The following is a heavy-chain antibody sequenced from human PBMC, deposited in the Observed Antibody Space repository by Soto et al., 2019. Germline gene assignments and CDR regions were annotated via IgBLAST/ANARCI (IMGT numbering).Heavy chain of an antibody. D-gene: IGHD6-13*01. CDR3: ARDRNGIAAAGTGVSYYGMDV. V-gene: IGHV4-4*02. CDR2: IYHSGST. CDR1: GGSISSSNW. J-gene: IGHJ6*02. Sequence: SETLSLTCAVSGGSISSSNWWSWVRQPPGKGLEWIGEIYHSGSTNYNPSLKSRVTISVDKSKNQFSLKLSSVTAADTAVYYCARDRNGIAAAGTGVSYYGMDVWGQGTKVTVYS.